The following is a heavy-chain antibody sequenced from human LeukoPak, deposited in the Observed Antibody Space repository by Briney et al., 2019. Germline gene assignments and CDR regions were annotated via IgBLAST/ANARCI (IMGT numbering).Heavy chain of an antibody. Sequence: SQTLSLTCTVSGGSISSGSYYWSWIRQPAGKGLEWIGRIYTSGSTNYNPSLKSRVTISVDTSKNQFSLKLISVTAADTAVYYCARDQSSGWTYYFDYWGQGTLVTVSS. CDR2: IYTSGST. V-gene: IGHV4-61*02. D-gene: IGHD6-19*01. CDR3: ARDQSSGWTYYFDY. J-gene: IGHJ4*02. CDR1: GGSISSGSYY.